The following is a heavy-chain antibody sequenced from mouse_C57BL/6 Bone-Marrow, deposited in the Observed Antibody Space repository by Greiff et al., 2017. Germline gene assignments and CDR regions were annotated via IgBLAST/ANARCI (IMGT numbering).Heavy chain of an antibody. D-gene: IGHD1-1*01. V-gene: IGHV1-69*01. CDR1: GYTFTSYW. CDR2: IDPSDSYT. CDR3: VRESYGSSYWFAY. Sequence: QVQLKQPGAELVMPGASVKLSCKASGYTFTSYWMNWVKQRPGQGLEWIGEIDPSDSYTNYNQKFKGKSTLTVNKSSSTAYMQLSSLTSEDSAVYYCVRESYGSSYWFAYWGQGALVTVSA. J-gene: IGHJ3*01.